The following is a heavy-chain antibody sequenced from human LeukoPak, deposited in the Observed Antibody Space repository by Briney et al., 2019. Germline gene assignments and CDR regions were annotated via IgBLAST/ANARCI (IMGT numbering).Heavy chain of an antibody. V-gene: IGHV4-34*01. CDR3: ARGREGDIVVVPAASSPYFDY. CDR2: INHSGST. Sequence: SETLSLTCAVYGVSFSGYYWSWIRQPPGKGLEWIGEINHSGSTNYNPSLKSRVTISVDTSKNQFSLKLSSVTAADTAVYYCARGREGDIVVVPAASSPYFDYWGQGTLVTVSS. CDR1: GVSFSGYY. D-gene: IGHD2-2*01. J-gene: IGHJ4*02.